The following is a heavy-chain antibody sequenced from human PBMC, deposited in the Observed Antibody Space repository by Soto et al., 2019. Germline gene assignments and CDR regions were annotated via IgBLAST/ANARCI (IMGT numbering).Heavy chain of an antibody. CDR2: LYYSGNT. CDR1: GGSISSFNYF. V-gene: IGHV4-39*01. Sequence: QLQLQESGPGLVKPSETLSLTCTVSGGSISSFNYFWGWIRQPPGKGLEWIGSLYYSGNTYYNPSLQSRVTIAVDTSKKPCTLTLRSVTDADPAVYYCARGGGSTFNWFDPWGQGTLVTVSP. D-gene: IGHD2-15*01. J-gene: IGHJ5*02. CDR3: ARGGGSTFNWFDP.